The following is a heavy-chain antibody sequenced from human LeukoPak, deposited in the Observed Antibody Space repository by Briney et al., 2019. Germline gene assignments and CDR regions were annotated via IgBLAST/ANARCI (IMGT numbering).Heavy chain of an antibody. CDR2: ISSSSSYI. D-gene: IGHD3-9*01. CDR3: AREGELRYFDWLLAGDAFDI. V-gene: IGHV3-21*01. J-gene: IGHJ3*02. Sequence: GGSLRLSCAASGFTFSSYSMNWVRQAPGKGLEWVSSISSSSSYIYYADSVKGRFTISRDNAKNSLYLQMNSLRAEDTAVYYCAREGELRYFDWLLAGDAFDIWGQGTMVTVSS. CDR1: GFTFSSYS.